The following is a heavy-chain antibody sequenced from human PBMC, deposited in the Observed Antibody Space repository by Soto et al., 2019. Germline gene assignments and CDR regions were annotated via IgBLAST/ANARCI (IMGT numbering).Heavy chain of an antibody. J-gene: IGHJ6*02. CDR1: GFTFSSYS. Sequence: EVQLVESGGGLVKPGGSLRLSCAASGFTFSSYSMNWVRQAPGKGLEWVSSISSSSSYIYYADSVKGRFTISRDNAKNSLYLQMNSLRAEDTAVYYCASPPMNGMDVWGQGTTGTVSS. V-gene: IGHV3-21*01. CDR3: ASPPMNGMDV. CDR2: ISSSSSYI. D-gene: IGHD3-22*01.